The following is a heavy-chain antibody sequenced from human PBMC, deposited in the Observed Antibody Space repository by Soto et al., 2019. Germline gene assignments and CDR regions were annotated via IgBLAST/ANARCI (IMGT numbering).Heavy chain of an antibody. V-gene: IGHV1-2*02. J-gene: IGHJ4*02. Sequence: ASVKVSCKASGYTFTGYYMHWVRQAPGQGLEWMGWINPNSGGTNYAQKFQGRVTMTRDTSISTAYMELSRLRSDDTAVYYCARVPRWPRDGYNLNYWGQGTLLTVSS. CDR2: INPNSGGT. CDR1: GYTFTGYY. CDR3: ARVPRWPRDGYNLNY. D-gene: IGHD5-12*01.